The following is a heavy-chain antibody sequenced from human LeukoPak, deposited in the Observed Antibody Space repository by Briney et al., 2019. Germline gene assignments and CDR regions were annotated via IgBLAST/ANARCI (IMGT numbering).Heavy chain of an antibody. J-gene: IGHJ6*04. V-gene: IGHV3-7*03. Sequence: TGGSLRLSCAVSEFPFSDSWMYWVRQAPGKGLEGVANIKKDGSGISSVDSVQGRFIISRDNAKNSLYLQMNSLRVEDTAVYFCAGGNSMNVWGKGTAVTVSS. CDR2: IKKDGSGI. D-gene: IGHD1/OR15-1a*01. CDR3: AGGNSMNV. CDR1: EFPFSDSW.